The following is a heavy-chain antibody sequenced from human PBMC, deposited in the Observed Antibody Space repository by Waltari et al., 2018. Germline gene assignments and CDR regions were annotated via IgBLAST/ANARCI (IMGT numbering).Heavy chain of an antibody. D-gene: IGHD3-3*01. Sequence: QVQLVQSGAEVKKPGASVKVSCKASGYTFTGYYMHWVRQAPGQGLEWMLLINPNIGGTNYAQKSQGRVTMTRDTSISTAYMELSRLRSDDTAVYYCARAGYDFWSGYYRFDYWGQGTLVTVSS. CDR2: INPNIGGT. CDR1: GYTFTGYY. CDR3: ARAGYDFWSGYYRFDY. V-gene: IGHV1-2*06. J-gene: IGHJ4*02.